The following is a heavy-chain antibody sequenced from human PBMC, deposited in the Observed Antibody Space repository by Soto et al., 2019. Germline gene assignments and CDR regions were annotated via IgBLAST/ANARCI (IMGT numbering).Heavy chain of an antibody. D-gene: IGHD5-12*01. J-gene: IGHJ4*02. CDR1: GINYTTYA. CDR3: ARAISGYVT. Sequence: QVQLVQSGAEMKKPGASVKLSCKTSGINYTTYAIHWVRQAPGQGLEWMGWLNAGNGDTRYSQNFQGRVTLTRNTSASTVYMDLDSLKSEDTGVYYCARAISGYVTWGQGTLGTVSS. CDR2: LNAGNGDT. V-gene: IGHV1-3*01.